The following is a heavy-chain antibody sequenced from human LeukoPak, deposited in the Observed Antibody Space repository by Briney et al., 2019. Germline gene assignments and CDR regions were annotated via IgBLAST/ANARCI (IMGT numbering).Heavy chain of an antibody. D-gene: IGHD2-2*01. CDR3: AKGGYCSSTSCLYYYYYYMDV. CDR1: GFTFSSYW. CDR2: ISGSGGST. Sequence: GGSLRLSCAASGFTFSSYWMHWVRQAPGKGLEWVSAISGSGGSTYYADSVQGRFTISRDKSKNTLYLQMNSLRAEDTAVYYCAKGGYCSSTSCLYYYYYYMDVWGKGTTVTVSS. V-gene: IGHV3-23*01. J-gene: IGHJ6*03.